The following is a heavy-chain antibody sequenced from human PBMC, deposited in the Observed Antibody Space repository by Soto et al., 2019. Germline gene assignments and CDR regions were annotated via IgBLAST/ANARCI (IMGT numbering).Heavy chain of an antibody. D-gene: IGHD6-13*01. CDR3: AKGLGRSWYGFDS. J-gene: IGHJ5*01. V-gene: IGHV3-23*01. Sequence: GGSLRLSCAASGFTFNSYAMAWVRQAPGKGLECVSGIGHSGDTTHYADSVEGRFTISRDNSKNTLYLQMSSLRAEDTALYYWAKGLGRSWYGFDSWGRGTLVTVSS. CDR1: GFTFNSYA. CDR2: IGHSGDTT.